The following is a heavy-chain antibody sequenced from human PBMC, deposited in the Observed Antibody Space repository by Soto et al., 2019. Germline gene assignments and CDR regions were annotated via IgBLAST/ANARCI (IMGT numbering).Heavy chain of an antibody. J-gene: IGHJ4*02. CDR3: AREDQIVGSLDY. Sequence: SETLSLTCLVSDFPITSTYSWGWIRQPPGKGLEWIGTISHTGTTSYSASLTGRVSLSVDTSKNQVSLKLSSVTAADTAVFYCAREDQIVGSLDYWGQGILVT. CDR2: ISHTGTT. V-gene: IGHV4-38-2*02. CDR1: DFPITSTYS. D-gene: IGHD2-21*01.